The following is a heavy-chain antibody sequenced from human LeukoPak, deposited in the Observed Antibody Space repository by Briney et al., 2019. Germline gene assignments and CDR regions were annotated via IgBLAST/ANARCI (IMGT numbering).Heavy chain of an antibody. CDR2: FDPEDGET. V-gene: IGHV1-24*01. CDR3: ATMLIAAAGTYYYYGMDV. D-gene: IGHD6-13*01. Sequence: ASVKVSCKVSGYTLTELSMHWVRQAPGKGLEWMGGFDPEDGETIYAQKFQGRVTMTEDTSTDTAYMELSSLRSEDTAVYYYATMLIAAAGTYYYYGMDVWGQGTTVTVSS. J-gene: IGHJ6*02. CDR1: GYTLTELS.